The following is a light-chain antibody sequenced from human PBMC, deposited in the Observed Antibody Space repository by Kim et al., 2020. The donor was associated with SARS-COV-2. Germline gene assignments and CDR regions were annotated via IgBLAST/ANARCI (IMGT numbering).Light chain of an antibody. Sequence: LGQTVRITCQGDSLRSYYASWYQHKPGQAPVLVIYGKNNRPSGIPDRFSGSSSGNTASLTITGAQAEDEADYYCNSRDSSGNHYVFGTGTKVTVL. J-gene: IGLJ1*01. V-gene: IGLV3-19*01. CDR3: NSRDSSGNHYV. CDR1: SLRSYY. CDR2: GKN.